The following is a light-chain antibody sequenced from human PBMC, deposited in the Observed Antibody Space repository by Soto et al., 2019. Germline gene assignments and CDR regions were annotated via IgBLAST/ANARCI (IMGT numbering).Light chain of an antibody. J-gene: IGLJ3*02. V-gene: IGLV2-11*01. CDR1: SSDVGAYNY. Sequence: QSALTQPRSVSGSPGQSVTISCTGTSSDVGAYNYVSWYQQHPGKVPKLMIYDVSRRPSGVPDRFSGSKSGNTVSLTISGLQADDEADYYCCSYAGSYTVVFGGGTKLTVL. CDR2: DVS. CDR3: CSYAGSYTVV.